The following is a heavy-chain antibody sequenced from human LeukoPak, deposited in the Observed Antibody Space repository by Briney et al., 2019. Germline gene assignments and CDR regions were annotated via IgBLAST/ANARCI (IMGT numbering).Heavy chain of an antibody. D-gene: IGHD3-16*01. CDR1: GYTFTSYH. J-gene: IGHJ4*02. Sequence: ASVKVSCTASGYTFTSYHMHWVRQAPGQGLEWMGKINLSGGSTTYAQKFQGRVTMTRDTSTSTVYMELSSLRSEDTAVYCARDYVDDVPMIKDYWGQGTLVTVSS. CDR2: INLSGGST. V-gene: IGHV1-46*01. CDR3: ARDYVDDVPMIKDY.